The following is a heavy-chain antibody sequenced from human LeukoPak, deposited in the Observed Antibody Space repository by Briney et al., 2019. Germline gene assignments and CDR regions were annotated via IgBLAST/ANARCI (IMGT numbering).Heavy chain of an antibody. CDR2: ISGRGDST. J-gene: IGHJ4*02. CDR1: GFSFSTYA. V-gene: IGHV3-23*01. D-gene: IGHD3-22*01. CDR3: AYYDSSGYYYGRLRY. Sequence: PGGSLRLSCAASGFSFSTYAMNWVRQAPGKGLEWVSAISGRGDSTYYADSMKGRFTISRDNSKNTLFLQMNSLRADDTGLYFCAYYDSSGYYYGRLRYWGQGTPVTVSS.